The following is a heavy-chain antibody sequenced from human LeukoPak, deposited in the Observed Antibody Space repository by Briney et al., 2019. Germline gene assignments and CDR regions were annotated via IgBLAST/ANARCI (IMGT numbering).Heavy chain of an antibody. D-gene: IGHD4-17*01. Sequence: LSLTCAVYGGSFSGYYWSWIRQPPGKGLEWVSYISSSSSTIYYADSVKGRFTISRDNAKNSLCLQMNSLRAEDTAVYYCARDATMTTVIPFDYWGQGILVTVSS. CDR3: ARDATMTTVIPFDY. CDR2: ISSSSSTI. V-gene: IGHV3-11*04. J-gene: IGHJ4*02. CDR1: GGSFSGYY.